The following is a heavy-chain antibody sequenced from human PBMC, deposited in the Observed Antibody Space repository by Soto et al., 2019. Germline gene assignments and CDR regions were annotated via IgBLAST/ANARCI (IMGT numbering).Heavy chain of an antibody. J-gene: IGHJ3*02. D-gene: IGHD1-26*01. CDR2: IIPIFGTA. V-gene: IGHV1-69*13. CDR1: GGTFSSYA. Sequence: SVKVSCKASGGTFSSYAISWVRQAPGQGLEWMGGIIPIFGTANYAQKFQGRVTITADESTSTAYMELSSLRSEDTAVYYCAREPEGAIPFDIWGQGTMVTVSS. CDR3: AREPEGAIPFDI.